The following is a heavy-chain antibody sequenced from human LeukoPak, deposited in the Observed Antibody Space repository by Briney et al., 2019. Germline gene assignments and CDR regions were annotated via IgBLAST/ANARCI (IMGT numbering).Heavy chain of an antibody. Sequence: ASVKVSCKASGYTFTNYGISWVRQAPGQGLEWMAWINTNNGNTNYVQNLQGRVTVTTDTSTNTVYMELRSLRSDDTAVYYCAREGIPAAHYYYYGMDVWGQGTTVTVSS. V-gene: IGHV1-18*01. CDR2: INTNNGNT. J-gene: IGHJ6*02. D-gene: IGHD2-2*01. CDR3: AREGIPAAHYYYYGMDV. CDR1: GYTFTNYG.